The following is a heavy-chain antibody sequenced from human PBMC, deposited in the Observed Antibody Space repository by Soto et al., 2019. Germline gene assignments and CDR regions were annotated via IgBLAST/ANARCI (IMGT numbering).Heavy chain of an antibody. CDR1: GGSIGYYF. CDR2: IYFTGTT. CDR3: ARVGAGSSLDS. Sequence: TSETLSLTCTVSGGSIGYYFWSWIRQPPGKGLEWIGYIYFTGTTNYSPSFKSRVTMSVDTSKNQFSLSLSSVTAADTSVYYCARVGAGSSLDSLGQGTLVTVSS. J-gene: IGHJ5*01. V-gene: IGHV4-59*01. D-gene: IGHD6-6*01.